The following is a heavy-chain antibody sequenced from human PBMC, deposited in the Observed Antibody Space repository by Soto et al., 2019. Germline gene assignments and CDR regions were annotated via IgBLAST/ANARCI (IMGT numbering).Heavy chain of an antibody. V-gene: IGHV3-13*04. J-gene: IGHJ4*02. CDR3: ARAIGPTLFDY. Sequence: PGGSLGLSYSASGLTFRSYDMHWVRQGPGKGLEWVSAIGTAGDTNYAGSVKGRFTISRENAKNSLYLQMNSLRAGDTAIYFCARAIGPTLFDYWGQGTLVTVSS. CDR1: GLTFRSYD. D-gene: IGHD3-22*01. CDR2: IGTAGDT.